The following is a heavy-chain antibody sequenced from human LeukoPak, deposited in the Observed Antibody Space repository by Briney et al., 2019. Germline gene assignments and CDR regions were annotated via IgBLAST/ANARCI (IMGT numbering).Heavy chain of an antibody. CDR1: GFTFSNFG. CDR3: ASEYGDYSFDY. Sequence: GGSLRLSCVASGFTFSNFGMHWVRQAPGKGLEWVAIIWFDGSSIYYADSVKGRFTISRDNSKNTLFLQMNSLRADGTAVYYCASEYGDYSFDYWGQGTLVTVSS. D-gene: IGHD4-17*01. V-gene: IGHV3-33*01. J-gene: IGHJ4*02. CDR2: IWFDGSSI.